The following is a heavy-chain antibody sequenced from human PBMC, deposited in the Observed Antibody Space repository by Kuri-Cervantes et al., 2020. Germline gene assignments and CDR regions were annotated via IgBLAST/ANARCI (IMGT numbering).Heavy chain of an antibody. CDR1: GGSISSSSYY. V-gene: IGHV4-39*07. CDR3: ASSAEQWLVHRDAFDI. Sequence: SETLSLTCTVSGGSISSSSYYWGWIRQPPGKGLEWIGSIYYSGSTNYNPSLKSRVTISVDTSKNQFSLKLSSVTAADTAVYYCASSAEQWLVHRDAFDIWGQGTMVTVSS. CDR2: IYYSGST. D-gene: IGHD6-19*01. J-gene: IGHJ3*02.